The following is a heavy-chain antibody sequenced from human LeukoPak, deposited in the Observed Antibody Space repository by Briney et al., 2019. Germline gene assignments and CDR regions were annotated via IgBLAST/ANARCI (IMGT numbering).Heavy chain of an antibody. Sequence: ASVNVSCTASGYTFTGYYMHWVRQAPGQGLEWMGRINPNSGGTNYAQRFQGRVTMTRDTSSSTAYMELSRLRSDDTAVYYCARGSIVVVVAGDYYYYGMDVWGQGTTVTVSS. CDR1: GYTFTGYY. V-gene: IGHV1-2*06. D-gene: IGHD2-15*01. CDR2: INPNSGGT. J-gene: IGHJ6*02. CDR3: ARGSIVVVVAGDYYYYGMDV.